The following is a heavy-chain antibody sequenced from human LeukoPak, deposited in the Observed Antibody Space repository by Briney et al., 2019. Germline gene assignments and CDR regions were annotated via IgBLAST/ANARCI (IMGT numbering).Heavy chain of an antibody. CDR1: GYTFTSYG. CDR2: ISAYNGNT. D-gene: IGHD3-22*01. J-gene: IGHJ4*02. V-gene: IGHV1-18*01. CDR3: ARVPSYYYDSSGLTQLDY. Sequence: ASVKVSCKASGYTFTSYGISWVRQAPGQGLEWMGWISAYNGNTNYAQKLLGRVTMTTDTSTSTAYMELRSLRSDDTAVYYCARVPSYYYDSSGLTQLDYWGQGTLVTVSS.